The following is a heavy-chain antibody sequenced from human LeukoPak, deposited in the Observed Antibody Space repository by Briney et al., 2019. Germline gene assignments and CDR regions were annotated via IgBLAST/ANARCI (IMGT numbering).Heavy chain of an antibody. CDR2: IDSDGNNT. CDR3: ARDLLN. V-gene: IGHV3-74*03. Sequence: GGSLRLSCAASGFTFSTYWVHWVRQAPGKGLEWVSLIDSDGNNTSYAESAKGRFTISRDNTKNTLYLQMKSLRAEDTAVYYCARDLLNWGQGALVTVSA. CDR1: GFTFSTYW. J-gene: IGHJ4*02.